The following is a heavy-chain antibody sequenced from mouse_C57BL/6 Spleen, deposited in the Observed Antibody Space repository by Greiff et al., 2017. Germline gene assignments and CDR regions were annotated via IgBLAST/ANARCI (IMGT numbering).Heavy chain of an antibody. D-gene: IGHD1-1*01. J-gene: IGHJ4*01. V-gene: IGHV2-2*01. CDR3: AKTSCCGSEDAMDY. CDR2: IWSGGST. CDR1: GFSLTSYG. Sequence: QVQLKQPGPGLVQPSHTLSITCTASGFSLTSYGVHWVRQSPGQGLEWLGVIWSGGSTDKNAAFISRLSISKDNSKSQVFFTMNSLRADDPAIYSCAKTSCCGSEDAMDYWGQGTSVTVSS.